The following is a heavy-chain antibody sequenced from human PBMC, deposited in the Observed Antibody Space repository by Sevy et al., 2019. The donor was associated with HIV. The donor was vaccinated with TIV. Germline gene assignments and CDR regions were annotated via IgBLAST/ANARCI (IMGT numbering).Heavy chain of an antibody. CDR3: ARDRTHYYGSGRAGGYYYYGMDV. D-gene: IGHD3-10*01. Sequence: GGSLRLSCAASGFTFSSYEMNWVRQAPGKGLEWVSYISSSGSTIYYADSVKGRFTISRDNAKNSLYLQMNSLRAEDTAVYYCARDRTHYYGSGRAGGYYYYGMDVWGQGTTVTVSS. J-gene: IGHJ6*02. V-gene: IGHV3-48*03. CDR1: GFTFSSYE. CDR2: ISSSGSTI.